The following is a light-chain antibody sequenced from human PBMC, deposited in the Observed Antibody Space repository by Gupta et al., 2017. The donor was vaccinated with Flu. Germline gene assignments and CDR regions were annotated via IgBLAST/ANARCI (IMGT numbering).Light chain of an antibody. CDR1: SSDIGSYNY. CDR2: GIT. J-gene: IGLJ2*01. Sequence: ALTQPASVSATPSQSITISSTGTSSDIGSYNYVSSYQQHPVNSPKLLIYGITNRPSGVANRFSGSKSGDTASLTISGLQAEDEADYYCSSCTSSTTVVFGGGTKLTVL. CDR3: SSCTSSTTVV. V-gene: IGLV2-14*01.